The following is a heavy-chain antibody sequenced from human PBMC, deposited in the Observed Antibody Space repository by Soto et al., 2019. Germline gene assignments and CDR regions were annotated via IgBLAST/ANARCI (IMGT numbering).Heavy chain of an antibody. D-gene: IGHD2-15*01. CDR3: VRDHSGSCYSRACGDCFCYFDY. CDR2: IKQDGSEK. J-gene: IGHJ4*02. Sequence: EVQLVESGGGLVQPGGSLRLSCAASGFTFSSYWMSWVRQAPGKGLEWVANIKQDGSEKYYVDSVKGRFTISRDNAKNSLYLQMNSLRAEDTAVYYCVRDHSGSCYSRACGDCFCYFDYWGQGTLVTVSS. CDR1: GFTFSSYW. V-gene: IGHV3-7*03.